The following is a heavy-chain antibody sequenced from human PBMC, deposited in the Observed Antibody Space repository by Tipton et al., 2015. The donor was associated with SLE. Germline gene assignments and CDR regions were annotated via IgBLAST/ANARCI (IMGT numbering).Heavy chain of an antibody. CDR3: ARQNPTVSPYYGMDV. J-gene: IGHJ6*02. D-gene: IGHD2/OR15-2a*01. V-gene: IGHV4-38-2*02. CDR1: GYSINSGSY. Sequence: TLSLTCTVSGYSINSGSYWGWIRQSPGKGLEWIGSIYRTGSTYHNPSLKSRVSISLDTSKGQLSLKLSSVSAADTGVYFCARQNPTVSPYYGMDVWGQGTTVTVSS. CDR2: IYRTGST.